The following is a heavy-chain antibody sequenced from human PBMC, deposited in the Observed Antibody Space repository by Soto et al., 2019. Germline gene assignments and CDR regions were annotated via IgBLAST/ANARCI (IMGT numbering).Heavy chain of an antibody. J-gene: IGHJ6*02. D-gene: IGHD1-1*01. Sequence: QVQLQQWGAGLLKPSETLSLTCAVYGGSFSGYYWSWIRQPPGKGLEWVGEIDHSGSTNYNPSLKSRVTIAVDTAKNPFSLKLNSVAAADTAVYYCARVRPRYGMDVWGLGTTVTVSS. CDR1: GGSFSGYY. V-gene: IGHV4-34*01. CDR2: IDHSGST. CDR3: ARVRPRYGMDV.